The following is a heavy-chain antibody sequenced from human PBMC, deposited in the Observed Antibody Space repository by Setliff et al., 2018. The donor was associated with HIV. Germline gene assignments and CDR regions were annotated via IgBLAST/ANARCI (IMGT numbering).Heavy chain of an antibody. V-gene: IGHV1-24*01. CDR3: ATSGYCSGGSCYGALDY. Sequence: ASVKVSCKVSGYTLSELSMHWVRQAPGEGLEWMGGFDPEDGETIYAQKFQGRVTMTEDTSTDTAYMELSSLRSEDTAVYYCATSGYCSGGSCYGALDYWGQGTLVTVSS. CDR1: GYTLSELS. CDR2: FDPEDGET. D-gene: IGHD2-15*01. J-gene: IGHJ4*02.